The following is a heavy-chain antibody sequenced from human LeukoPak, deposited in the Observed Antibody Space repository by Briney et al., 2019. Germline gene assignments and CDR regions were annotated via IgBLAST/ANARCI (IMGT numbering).Heavy chain of an antibody. J-gene: IGHJ4*02. CDR3: GRSRGYSYGYVDY. CDR1: GGSISSYY. CDR2: IYYSGST. D-gene: IGHD5-18*01. Sequence: PSETLSLTCTVSGGSISSYYWSWIRQPPGKGLEWIGYIYYSGSTNYNPSLKSRVTISVDTSKNQFSLKLNSVTAADTAVYYCGRSRGYSYGYVDYWGQGTLVTVSS. V-gene: IGHV4-59*12.